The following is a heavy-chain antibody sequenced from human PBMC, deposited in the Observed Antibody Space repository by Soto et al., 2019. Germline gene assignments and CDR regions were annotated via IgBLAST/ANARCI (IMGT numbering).Heavy chain of an antibody. Sequence: ASVKVSCKASGYTFTSYGISWVRQAPGQGLEWMGWISAYNGNTNYAQKHQGRDTMTTDTSTSTAYKELRSLRHDDKAEKYCARESSSSCHDYWGPGTLVTVSS. J-gene: IGHJ4*02. V-gene: IGHV1-18*01. CDR1: GYTFTSYG. D-gene: IGHD6-13*01. CDR3: ARESSSSCHDY. CDR2: ISAYNGNT.